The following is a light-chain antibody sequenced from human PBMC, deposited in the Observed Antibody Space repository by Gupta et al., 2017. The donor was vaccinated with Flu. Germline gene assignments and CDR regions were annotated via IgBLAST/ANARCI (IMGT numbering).Light chain of an antibody. J-gene: IGKJ1*01. Sequence: VTLGQSASISCSSSQSRGDSDGNIYLHWLQQRPGQPPRLLIYKGSNRVSGVPDRYSGSGAGTDFTLQIRSVEPEDVGVYYCGQSEQIPWTFGQGTKVEI. CDR3: GQSEQIPWT. CDR2: KGS. CDR1: QSRGDSDGNIY. V-gene: IGKV2-24*01.